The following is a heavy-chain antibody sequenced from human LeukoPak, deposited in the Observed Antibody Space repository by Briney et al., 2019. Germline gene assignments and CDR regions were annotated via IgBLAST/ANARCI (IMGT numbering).Heavy chain of an antibody. CDR1: GGSISSGDYY. CDR2: IYYSGST. Sequence: TTSETLSLTCTVSGGSISSGDYYWSWIRQPPGKGLDWIGYIYYSGSTYYNPSLKSRVTISVDTSKNQFSLKLSSVTAADTAVYYCARSLVVPAAPFDYWGQGTLVTVSS. J-gene: IGHJ4*02. D-gene: IGHD2-2*01. CDR3: ARSLVVPAAPFDY. V-gene: IGHV4-30-4*01.